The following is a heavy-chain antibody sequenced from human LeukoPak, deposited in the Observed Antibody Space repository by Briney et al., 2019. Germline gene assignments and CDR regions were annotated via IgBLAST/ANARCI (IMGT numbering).Heavy chain of an antibody. V-gene: IGHV1-58*01. CDR3: AADPYYYGSGSPPIYFDC. CDR1: GFTFTSSA. D-gene: IGHD3-10*01. CDR2: IVVGSGNT. Sequence: WASVKVSCKASGFTFTSSAVQWVRQARGQRLEWIGWIVVGSGNTNYAQKFQERVTITRDMSTSTAYMELSSLRSEDTAVNYCAADPYYYGSGSPPIYFDCWGQGTLVTVSS. J-gene: IGHJ4*02.